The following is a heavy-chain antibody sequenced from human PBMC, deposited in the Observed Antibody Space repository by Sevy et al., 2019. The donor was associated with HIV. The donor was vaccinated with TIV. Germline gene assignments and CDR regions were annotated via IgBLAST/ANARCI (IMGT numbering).Heavy chain of an antibody. J-gene: IGHJ6*02. D-gene: IGHD1-1*01. CDR3: ARGATGTLPSYYYYTMDV. V-gene: IGHV5-51*01. Sequence: GESLKIYCKGSGYSFSDYWVGWVRQMPGKGLEWMGIIYPGDSDTTYSPAFQGQVTISADKSISTAYLQWSSLKASDTAIYYCARGATGTLPSYYYYTMDVWGQGTTVTVSS. CDR1: GYSFSDYW. CDR2: IYPGDSDT.